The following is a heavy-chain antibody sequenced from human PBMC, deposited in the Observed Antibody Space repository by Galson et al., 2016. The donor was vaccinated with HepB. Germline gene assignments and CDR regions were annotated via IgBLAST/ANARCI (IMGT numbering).Heavy chain of an antibody. D-gene: IGHD3-3*01. V-gene: IGHV4-59*01. J-gene: IGHJ2*01. Sequence: SETLSLTCSVSGGPISSYYWSWIRQPPGKGQEWIGYIYYSGSTNYNPSLKSRVTLSEATSKNQFSLKLSSVTAADTAVYYCARGETDDFWSGYYTGTPSYFDLWGRGNLVTVSS. CDR2: IYYSGST. CDR1: GGPISSYY. CDR3: ARGETDDFWSGYYTGTPSYFDL.